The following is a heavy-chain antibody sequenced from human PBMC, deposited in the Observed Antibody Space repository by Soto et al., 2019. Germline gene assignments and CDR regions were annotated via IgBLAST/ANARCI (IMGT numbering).Heavy chain of an antibody. D-gene: IGHD1-26*01. V-gene: IGHV1-18*01. J-gene: IGHJ3*02. CDR1: GYTFTGYG. CDR2: ISAYKDKK. CDR3: ARDLPGGARTFDI. Sequence: GASVKVSCKASGYTFTGYGISWVRQAPGEGLEWMGWISAYKDKKDYAQKVQGRVTMTIDTSTNTAYMELTSLRSDDTAVYYCARDLPGGARTFDIWG.